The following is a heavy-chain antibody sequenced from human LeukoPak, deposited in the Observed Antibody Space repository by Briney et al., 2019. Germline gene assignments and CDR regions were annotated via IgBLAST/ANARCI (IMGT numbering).Heavy chain of an antibody. V-gene: IGHV3-7*01. CDR2: INRDGGQR. CDR3: ERDLEDSRPFGAFGM. Sequence: GGSLRLSCAASGFTLRGYWMTWVRQGPGKGLEWVANINRDGGQRSYVDSVKGRLTISRDNSKNTLYLQMNSLSAEDTAVYYCERDLEDSRPFGAFGMWGQGTMVTVSS. CDR1: GFTLRGYW. J-gene: IGHJ3*02. D-gene: IGHD3-22*01.